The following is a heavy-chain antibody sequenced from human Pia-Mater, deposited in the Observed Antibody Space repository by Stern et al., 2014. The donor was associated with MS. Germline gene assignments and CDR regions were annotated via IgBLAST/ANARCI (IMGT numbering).Heavy chain of an antibody. D-gene: IGHD1-20*01. Sequence: VQLEESGPGLLNPSETLSLTCTVSGVSVTSSYYYWTWVRQSPGKGLEWIGHVHYSGKTSYNPSLKSRVTISVDTSKNQFSLRLDSVTAADTAVYYCVRDGLTGSDYWGQGTLVAVSS. CDR3: VRDGLTGSDY. CDR2: VHYSGKT. CDR1: GVSVTSSYYY. V-gene: IGHV4-61*01. J-gene: IGHJ4*02.